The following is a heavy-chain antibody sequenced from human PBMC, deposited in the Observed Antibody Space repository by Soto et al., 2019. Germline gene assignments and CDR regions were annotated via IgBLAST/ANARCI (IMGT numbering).Heavy chain of an antibody. D-gene: IGHD6-13*01. CDR3: ASPAAAASWGYYYYYGMDV. Sequence: VASVKVSCKASGGTFSSYAISWVRQAPGQGLEWMGGIIPIFGTANYAQKFPGRVTITADESTSTAYMELSSLRSEDTAVYYCASPAAAASWGYYYYYGMDVWGQGTTVTVSS. CDR2: IIPIFGTA. CDR1: GGTFSSYA. V-gene: IGHV1-69*13. J-gene: IGHJ6*02.